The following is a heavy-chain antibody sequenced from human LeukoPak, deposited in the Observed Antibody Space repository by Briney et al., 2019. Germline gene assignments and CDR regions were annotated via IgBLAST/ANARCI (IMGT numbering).Heavy chain of an antibody. Sequence: SETLSLTCTVSGGSISRSSYYWGWIRQPPGQGLEWIGYFYYSGSTNYNPSLKSRVTISVDTSKNQFSLKLSSVTAADTAVYYCASSEYSYGYDTHWFDPWGQGTLVTVSS. J-gene: IGHJ5*02. CDR2: FYYSGST. D-gene: IGHD5-18*01. CDR3: ASSEYSYGYDTHWFDP. CDR1: GGSISRSSYY. V-gene: IGHV4-61*05.